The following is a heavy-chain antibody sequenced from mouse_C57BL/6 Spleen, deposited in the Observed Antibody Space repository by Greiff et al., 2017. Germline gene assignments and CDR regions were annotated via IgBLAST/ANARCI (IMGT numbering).Heavy chain of an antibody. V-gene: IGHV1-19*01. CDR3: ARSKACYSNYVDFDV. Sequence: VQLQQSGPVLVKPGASVKMSCKASGYTFTDYYMNWVKQSHGKSLEWIGVINPYNGGTSYNQKFKGKATLAVDKSSRTAYLELNSLPSEDSAVYYGARSKACYSNYVDFDVWGTGTTLTVSS. J-gene: IGHJ1*03. CDR2: INPYNGGT. CDR1: GYTFTDYY. D-gene: IGHD2-5*01.